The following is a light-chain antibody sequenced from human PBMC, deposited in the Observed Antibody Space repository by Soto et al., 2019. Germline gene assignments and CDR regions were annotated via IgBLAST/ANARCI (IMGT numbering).Light chain of an antibody. J-gene: IGLJ2*01. CDR2: QDS. V-gene: IGLV3-1*01. CDR1: KLGDKY. Sequence: SYELTQPPSVSVSPGQTASITCSVDKLGDKYACWYQQKPGQSPVLVIYQDSKRPSGIPERFSGSKSGNTATLTISGTQAMDEDDYYCQAWDRSTPVVFGGGTTLTVL. CDR3: QAWDRSTPVV.